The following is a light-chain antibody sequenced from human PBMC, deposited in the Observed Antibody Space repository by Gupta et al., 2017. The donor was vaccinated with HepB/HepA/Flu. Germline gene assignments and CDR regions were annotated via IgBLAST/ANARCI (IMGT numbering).Light chain of an antibody. V-gene: IGLV1-44*01. J-gene: IGLJ2*01. CDR1: SSNIGSNT. CDR2: RNN. Sequence: QSVLTQPPSASGTPGQRVIISCSGSSSNIGSNTVNWYQHLPGTGPKLLIYRNNQRPSVVPDRFSGSKSGTSASLVISGLQSEDEADYYCAVWDDSLNGVIFGGGTKLTVL. CDR3: AVWDDSLNGVI.